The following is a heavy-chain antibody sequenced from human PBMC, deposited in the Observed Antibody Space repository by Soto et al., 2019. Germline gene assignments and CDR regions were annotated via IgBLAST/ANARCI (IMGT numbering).Heavy chain of an antibody. J-gene: IGHJ6*02. D-gene: IGHD2-2*01. CDR2: ISSSSSYI. Sequence: EVQLVESGGGLVKPGGSLRLSCAASGFTFSSYSMNWVRQAPGKGLEWVSSISSSSSYIYYADSVKGRFTISRDNAKNSLYLQMNSLRAEDTAVYYCARVRYCSSTSCPTGSYYGMYVWGQGTTVTVSS. CDR3: ARVRYCSSTSCPTGSYYGMYV. CDR1: GFTFSSYS. V-gene: IGHV3-21*01.